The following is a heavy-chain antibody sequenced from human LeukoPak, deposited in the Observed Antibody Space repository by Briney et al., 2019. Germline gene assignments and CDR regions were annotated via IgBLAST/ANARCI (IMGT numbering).Heavy chain of an antibody. CDR3: ARAVVTGYYYYGMDV. J-gene: IGHJ6*02. V-gene: IGHV3-53*01. D-gene: IGHD4-23*01. CDR1: GFTVSSNY. Sequence: GGSLRLSCAASGFTVSSNYMSWVRQAPGKGLEWVSVIYSGGSTYYADSVKGRFTISRDNSKNTLYLQMNSLRAEDTAVYYCARAVVTGYYYYGMDVWGQGTTVTVSS. CDR2: IYSGGST.